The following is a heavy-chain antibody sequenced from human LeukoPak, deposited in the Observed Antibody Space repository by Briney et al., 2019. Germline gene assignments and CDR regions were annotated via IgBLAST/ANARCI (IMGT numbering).Heavy chain of an antibody. CDR3: AREVSYYDSSGYQDWFDP. V-gene: IGHV3-7*01. J-gene: IGHJ5*02. CDR2: IKQDGSEK. Sequence: GGSLRLSCAASGFTFSLYWMSWVRQAPGKGLEWVANIKQDGSEKYYVDSVKGRFTISRDNAKNSLYLQMNSLRAEDTAVYYCAREVSYYDSSGYQDWFDPWGQGTLVTVSS. CDR1: GFTFSLYW. D-gene: IGHD3-22*01.